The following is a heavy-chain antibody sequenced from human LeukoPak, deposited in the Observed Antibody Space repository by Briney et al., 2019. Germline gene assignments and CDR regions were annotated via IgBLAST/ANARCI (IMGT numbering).Heavy chain of an antibody. Sequence: PGGSLRLSCAASGFTFSSYAMSWVRQAPGKGLEWVSGVSGSGGSTYYADSVKGRFTISRDNSKNTLYLQMNSLRAEDTAVYYCAKDPEFHSSYYFDYWGQRALVTVSS. V-gene: IGHV3-23*01. CDR3: AKDPEFHSSYYFDY. CDR1: GFTFSSYA. D-gene: IGHD3-10*01. J-gene: IGHJ4*02. CDR2: VSGSGGST.